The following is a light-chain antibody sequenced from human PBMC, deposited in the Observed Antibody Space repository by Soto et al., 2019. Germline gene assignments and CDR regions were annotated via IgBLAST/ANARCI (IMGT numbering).Light chain of an antibody. J-gene: IGKJ2*01. Sequence: DIQLTQSPSFLSASVGDRVTIACRASQGISSYLAWYRQRPGKAPELLIYAASTLQSGVPSRFSGSGSGTECTLTIISLQPEDFATFCCQQLNSYPRTVGQGTKLEIK. CDR3: QQLNSYPRT. CDR1: QGISSY. V-gene: IGKV1-9*01. CDR2: AAS.